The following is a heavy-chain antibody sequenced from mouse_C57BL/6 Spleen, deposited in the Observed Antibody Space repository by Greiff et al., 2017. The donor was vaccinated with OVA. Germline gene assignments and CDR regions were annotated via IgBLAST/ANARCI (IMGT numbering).Heavy chain of an antibody. J-gene: IGHJ3*01. V-gene: IGHV1-39*01. CDR3: ARGGYGISAWFAY. D-gene: IGHD2-10*02. CDR2: INPNYGTT. CDR1: GYSFTDYN. Sequence: VQLQQSGPELVKPGASVTISCKASGYSFTDYNMNWVKQSNGTSLEWIGVINPNYGTTRYNQKFKGKATLTVDQSSSTAYMQLNSLTSEDSAVYYCARGGYGISAWFAYWGQGTLVTVSA.